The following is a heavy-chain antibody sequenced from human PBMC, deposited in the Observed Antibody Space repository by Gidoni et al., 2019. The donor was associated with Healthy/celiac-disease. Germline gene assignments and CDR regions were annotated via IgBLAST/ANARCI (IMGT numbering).Heavy chain of an antibody. Sequence: QLQLQESGPGLVKPSETLSLTCTVSGGSISSSSYYWGWIRQPPGKGLEWIGSIYYSGSTYYNPSLKSRVTISVDTSKNQFSLKLSSVTAADTAVYYCARHPIDDYGDLYWYFDLWGRGTLVTVSS. V-gene: IGHV4-39*01. CDR2: IYYSGST. D-gene: IGHD4-17*01. CDR1: GGSISSSSYY. J-gene: IGHJ2*01. CDR3: ARHPIDDYGDLYWYFDL.